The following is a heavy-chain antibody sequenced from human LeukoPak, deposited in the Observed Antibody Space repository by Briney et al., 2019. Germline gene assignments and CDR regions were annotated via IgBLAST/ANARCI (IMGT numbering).Heavy chain of an antibody. D-gene: IGHD6-6*01. Sequence: GGSLRLSCAASGFSFSSYGMHWVRQAPGKGLEWVAFIRYDGSNKYYADSVKGRFTISRDNSKNTLYLQMNSLRAEDTAVYYCAKLYSSSSSVDYWGQGTPVTVSS. CDR3: AKLYSSSSSVDY. CDR2: IRYDGSNK. V-gene: IGHV3-30*02. J-gene: IGHJ4*02. CDR1: GFSFSSYG.